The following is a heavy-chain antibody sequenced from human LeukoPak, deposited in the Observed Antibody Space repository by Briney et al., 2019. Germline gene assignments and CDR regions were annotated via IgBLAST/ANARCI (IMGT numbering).Heavy chain of an antibody. J-gene: IGHJ3*02. Sequence: GGSLRLSCAASGFTFSSYAMSWVRQAPGKGLEWVSAISGSGGSTYYADSVKGRFTTSRDNSKNTLYLQMNSLRAEDTAVYYCAKVRAQLWSRDAFDIWGQGTMATVSS. CDR2: ISGSGGST. V-gene: IGHV3-23*01. CDR1: GFTFSSYA. D-gene: IGHD5-18*01. CDR3: AKVRAQLWSRDAFDI.